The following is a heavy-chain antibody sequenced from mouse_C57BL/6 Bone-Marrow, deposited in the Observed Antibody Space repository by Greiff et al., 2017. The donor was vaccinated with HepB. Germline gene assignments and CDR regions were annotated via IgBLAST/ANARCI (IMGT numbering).Heavy chain of an antibody. CDR3: TRDSSGYVSSWFAY. CDR1: GYTFTDYE. V-gene: IGHV1-15*01. J-gene: IGHJ3*01. D-gene: IGHD3-2*02. CDR2: IDPETGGT. Sequence: QVQLKESGAELVRPGASVTLSCKASGYTFTDYEMHWVKQTPVHGLEWIGAIDPETGGTAYNQKFKGKAILTADKSSSTAYMELRSLTSEDSAVYYCTRDSSGYVSSWFAYWGQGTLVTVSA.